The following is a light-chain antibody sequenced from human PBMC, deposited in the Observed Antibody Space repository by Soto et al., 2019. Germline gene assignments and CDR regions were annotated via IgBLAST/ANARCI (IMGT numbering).Light chain of an antibody. Sequence: ESVLTRSPGPLSLSPGERATLYRRASQSVSRNHLAWHQQKPGQAPRLLIYGGSSRATGIPVSLSGRRAETDFTLTITRLEPEDFAVYYCQQYSSSRTFGQGTKVEIK. CDR3: QQYSSSRT. CDR1: QSVSRNH. CDR2: GGS. J-gene: IGKJ1*01. V-gene: IGKV3-20*01.